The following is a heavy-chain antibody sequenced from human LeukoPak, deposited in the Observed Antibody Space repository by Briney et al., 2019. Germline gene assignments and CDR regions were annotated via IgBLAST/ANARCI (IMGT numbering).Heavy chain of an antibody. D-gene: IGHD2-15*01. CDR3: ARDTRTAQGFDY. V-gene: IGHV4-38-2*02. CDR1: DYSISSCYY. CDR2: IFQSGHT. Sequence: SETLSLTCTVSDYSISSCYYWGWIRQPPGKGLELTGNIFQSGHTYYSASLKSRSTISVDTSNNRFSLSLNAVTAADTAIYYCARDTRTAQGFDYWGQGILVTVSS. J-gene: IGHJ4*02.